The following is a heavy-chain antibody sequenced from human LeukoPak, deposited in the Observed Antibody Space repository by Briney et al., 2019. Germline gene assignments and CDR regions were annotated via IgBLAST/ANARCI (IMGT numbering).Heavy chain of an antibody. V-gene: IGHV3-23*01. D-gene: IGHD3-10*01. J-gene: IGHJ4*02. Sequence: PGGSLRLSCAASGFTFSSYAMSWVRQAPGKGLEWVSAISGSGGSTYYADSVKGRFTISRDNSKNTLYLQMNSLRAEDTAVYYCARDELGEPTYYFDYWDQGTLVTVSS. CDR3: ARDELGEPTYYFDY. CDR2: ISGSGGST. CDR1: GFTFSSYA.